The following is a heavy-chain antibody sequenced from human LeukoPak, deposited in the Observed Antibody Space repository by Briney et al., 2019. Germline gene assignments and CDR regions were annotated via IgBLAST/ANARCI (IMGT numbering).Heavy chain of an antibody. Sequence: SQTLSLTCTIPGGSISSGSYYWNWIRQPAGKGLEWIGRIYTSGSTNYNPSLKSRVTISVDSSKNQFSLKLSSVSAADTAVYYCARDSGAVEATGVGFDCWGQRTLVTVSP. CDR3: ARDSGAVEATGVGFDC. CDR1: GGSISSGSYY. D-gene: IGHD2-8*02. J-gene: IGHJ4*02. V-gene: IGHV4-61*02. CDR2: IYTSGST.